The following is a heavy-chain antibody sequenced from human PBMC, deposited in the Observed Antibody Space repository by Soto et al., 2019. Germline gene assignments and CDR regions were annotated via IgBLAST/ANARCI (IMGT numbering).Heavy chain of an antibody. CDR2: IIPIFGTA. J-gene: IGHJ3*02. CDR1: GGTFSSYA. V-gene: IGHV1-69*13. Sequence: ASVKVSCKASGGTFSSYAISWVRQAPGQGLEWMGGIIPIFGTANYAQKFQGRVTITADESTSTAYMELSSLRSEDTAVYYCARDSGSSRGYSYGYDWGAFDIWGQGTMVTVSS. D-gene: IGHD5-18*01. CDR3: ARDSGSSRGYSYGYDWGAFDI.